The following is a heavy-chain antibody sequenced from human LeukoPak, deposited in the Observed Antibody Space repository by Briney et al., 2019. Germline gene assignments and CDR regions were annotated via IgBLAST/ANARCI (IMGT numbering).Heavy chain of an antibody. CDR2: ISYDGRMK. D-gene: IGHD4-17*01. CDR1: GFTFSSFD. V-gene: IGHV3-30*04. J-gene: IGHJ4*02. Sequence: GGSLRLSCAASGFTFSSFDMHWVRQAPGKGLEGVAVISYDGRMKYYSDSVKGRSTISRDNSKNTLYMEVNSLRAEDTAVYYCARDLATVTNNFEYWGQGTLVTVSA. CDR3: ARDLATVTNNFEY.